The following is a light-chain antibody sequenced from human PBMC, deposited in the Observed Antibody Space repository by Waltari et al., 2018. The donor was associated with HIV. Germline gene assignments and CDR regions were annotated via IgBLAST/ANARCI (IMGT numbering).Light chain of an antibody. Sequence: SSELTQDPAVSVALGQTVKITCQGDNLRTYYDSWYQQKPGQAPVLVSYGKNRRPSEIPDRFSSSASRNTASLIITGAQAEDEAEYYCKTRDRSGNLYVFGTGTTVTVL. V-gene: IGLV3-19*01. CDR2: GKN. J-gene: IGLJ1*01. CDR3: KTRDRSGNLYV. CDR1: NLRTYY.